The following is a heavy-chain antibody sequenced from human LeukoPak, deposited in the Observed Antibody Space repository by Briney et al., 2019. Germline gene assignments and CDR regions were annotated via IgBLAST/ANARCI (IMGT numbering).Heavy chain of an antibody. CDR1: GFTISSYA. CDR3: ARDFNGDCSGGSCYGTGGY. D-gene: IGHD2-15*01. Sequence: GGSLRLSCAASGFTISSYAMHWVRQAPGRGLEYVSAISSNGGSTYYANSVKGRFTISRDNSKNTLYLQMGSLRAEDMAVYYCARDFNGDCSGGSCYGTGGYWGQGTLVTVSS. V-gene: IGHV3-64*01. CDR2: ISSNGGST. J-gene: IGHJ4*02.